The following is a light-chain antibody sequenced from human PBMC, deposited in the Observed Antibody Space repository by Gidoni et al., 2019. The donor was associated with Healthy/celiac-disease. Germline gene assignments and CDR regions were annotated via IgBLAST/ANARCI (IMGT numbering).Light chain of an antibody. CDR3: SSYTSSSTVV. CDR1: SSDVGGYNY. J-gene: IGLJ2*01. Sequence: QSALTQPAYVSGSPGQSITISCTGTSSDVGGYNYVSWYQQHPGKAPKLMLYDVSNRPSGVSYRFSGSKSGNTVSLTISVLQAEDEAAYYCSSYTSSSTVVFGGGTKLTVL. V-gene: IGLV2-14*03. CDR2: DVS.